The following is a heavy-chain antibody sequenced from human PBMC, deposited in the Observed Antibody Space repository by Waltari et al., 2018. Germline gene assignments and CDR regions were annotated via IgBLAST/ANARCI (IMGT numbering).Heavy chain of an antibody. CDR3: ARDHSDQHLNSWWFDP. D-gene: IGHD1-26*01. Sequence: QVQLVQSGAEVRKPGASVKVSCKTSGYTFSSTFVHWVRQAPGQGLEWMGVINPNDGSTTYAHKFQGRVTLTRETSTSTCYLDLTSLRSEETAIYYCARDHSDQHLNSWWFDPWGQGTLVTVSS. J-gene: IGHJ5*02. CDR2: INPNDGST. V-gene: IGHV1-46*01. CDR1: GYTFSSTF.